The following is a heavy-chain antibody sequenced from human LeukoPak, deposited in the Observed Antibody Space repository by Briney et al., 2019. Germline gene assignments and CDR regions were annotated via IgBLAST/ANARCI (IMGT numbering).Heavy chain of an antibody. J-gene: IGHJ6*03. V-gene: IGHV1-8*03. D-gene: IGHD6-6*01. CDR2: MNPSSGNT. CDR1: GYTFTSYD. Sequence: GASVKVSCKASGYTFTSYDINWVRQATGQGLEWMGWMNPSSGNTGYAQKFQGRVTITRNTSISTAYMELSSLRSEDTAVYYCARGAARLSYYYYMDVWGKGTTVTVSS. CDR3: ARGAARLSYYYYMDV.